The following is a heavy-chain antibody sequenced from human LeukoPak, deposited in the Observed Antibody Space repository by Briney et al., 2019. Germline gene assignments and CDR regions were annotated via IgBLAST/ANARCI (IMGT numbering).Heavy chain of an antibody. Sequence: GGSLRLSCAASGFTFRSYWMRWVRQAPGKGLEWVADIKQDGSEENYVDSVEGRFTISRDNAKNSLYLQMNSLRAEDTAVYYCASGLELDYWGQGTLVTVSS. CDR2: IKQDGSEE. V-gene: IGHV3-7*03. CDR1: GFTFRSYW. J-gene: IGHJ4*02. CDR3: ASGLELDY.